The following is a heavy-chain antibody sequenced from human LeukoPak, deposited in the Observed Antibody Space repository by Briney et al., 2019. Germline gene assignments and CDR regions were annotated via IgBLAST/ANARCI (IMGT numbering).Heavy chain of an antibody. CDR2: IYYSGST. CDR1: GGSISSSSYY. CDR3: ARVRHGAFDI. Sequence: KPSETLSLTCTVSGGSISSSSYYWGWIRQPPGKGLEWIGSIYYSGSTYYNPSLKSRVTISVDTSKNQFSLKLSSVTAADTAVYYCARVRHGAFDIWGQGTMVTVSS. J-gene: IGHJ3*02. V-gene: IGHV4-39*07.